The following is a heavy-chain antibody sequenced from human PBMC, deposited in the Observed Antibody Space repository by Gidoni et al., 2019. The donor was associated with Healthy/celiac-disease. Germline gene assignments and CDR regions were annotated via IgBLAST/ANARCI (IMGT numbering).Heavy chain of an antibody. CDR1: GFTFSSYA. D-gene: IGHD6-13*01. CDR2: ISGSGGSK. Sequence: EVQLLDSGGGLVPPGGSLRLSCSASGFTFSSYAMSWFRQAPGKGLEWVSDISGSGGSKYYAEPVKGRFTISRDNSKNTLYLQMNSLRAEDTAVYYCAKGSVRGYSSSWERDYYFDYWGQGTLVTVSS. V-gene: IGHV3-23*01. CDR3: AKGSVRGYSSSWERDYYFDY. J-gene: IGHJ4*02.